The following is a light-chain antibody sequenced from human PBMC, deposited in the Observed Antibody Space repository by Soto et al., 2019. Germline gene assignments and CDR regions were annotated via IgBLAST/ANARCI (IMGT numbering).Light chain of an antibody. V-gene: IGKV1-12*02. CDR1: QGISDW. CDR2: SDS. CDR3: QQADSLPWT. Sequence: DIQMTQSPSTVSASAGDRVTITCRASQGISDWVAWYQQKPGEAPKLLMYSDSFLHSGVPSRFSGSGSGTEFRLTSSSLQPEDFATYFCQQADSLPWTFGQGTKVEVK. J-gene: IGKJ1*01.